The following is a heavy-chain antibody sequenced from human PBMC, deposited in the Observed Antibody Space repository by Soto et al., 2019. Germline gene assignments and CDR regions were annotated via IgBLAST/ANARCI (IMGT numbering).Heavy chain of an antibody. CDR2: IYTSGST. V-gene: IGHV4-4*07. D-gene: IGHD1-26*01. J-gene: IGHJ6*02. Sequence: SETLSLTCTVSGGSISSYYWSWIRQPAGKGLEWIGRIYTSGSTYYNPSLKSRVTISVDTSKNQFSLKLSSVTAADTAVYYCARGWALYYYHGMDVWGQGTTVTVSS. CDR1: GGSISSYY. CDR3: ARGWALYYYHGMDV.